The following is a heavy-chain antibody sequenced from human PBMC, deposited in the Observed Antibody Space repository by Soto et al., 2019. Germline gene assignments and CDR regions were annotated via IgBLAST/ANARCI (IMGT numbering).Heavy chain of an antibody. CDR3: ARDPPLSGMDV. J-gene: IGHJ6*02. V-gene: IGHV4-30-4*01. Sequence: TLSLTCTVSGGSISSGDYYWSWIRQPPGKGLEWIGYIYYSGSTYYNPSLKSRVTISVDTSKNQFSLKLSSVTAADTAVYYCARDPPLSGMDVWGQGTTVTVSS. CDR1: GGSISSGDYY. CDR2: IYYSGST.